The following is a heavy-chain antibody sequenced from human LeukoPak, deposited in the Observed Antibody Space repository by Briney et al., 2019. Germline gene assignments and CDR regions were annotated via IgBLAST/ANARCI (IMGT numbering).Heavy chain of an antibody. V-gene: IGHV3-9*01. CDR2: LWWNSRSI. Sequence: SLSLSCAPSGPSCDVYATPSARPDPGEGGGWCLVLWWNSRSIGYADSVKGRFTISRDNAKNSLYPQMNSLRAEDTALYSCAKEIVAATLGKFYYMDVWGKGTTVTVSS. CDR1: GPSCDVYA. D-gene: IGHD2-15*01. CDR3: AKEIVAATLGKFYYMDV. J-gene: IGHJ6*03.